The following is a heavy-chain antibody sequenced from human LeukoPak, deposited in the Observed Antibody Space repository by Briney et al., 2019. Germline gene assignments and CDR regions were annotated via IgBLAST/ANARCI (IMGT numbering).Heavy chain of an antibody. Sequence: ASVKVSCKASGDTFTSYYMHWVRQAPGQGLEWMGIINPSGGSTSYAQKFQGRVTMTRDTSTSTVYMELSSLRSEDTAVYSCASPAGFLDYYDSKEPNDAFDIWGQGTMVTVSS. J-gene: IGHJ3*02. D-gene: IGHD3-22*01. CDR2: INPSGGST. CDR3: ASPAGFLDYYDSKEPNDAFDI. CDR1: GDTFTSYY. V-gene: IGHV1-46*01.